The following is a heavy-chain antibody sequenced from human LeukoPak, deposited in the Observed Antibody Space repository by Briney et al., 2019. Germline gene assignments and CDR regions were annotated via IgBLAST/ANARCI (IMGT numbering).Heavy chain of an antibody. Sequence: GGSLRLSCAASGFTFSNYEMNWARRAPGKGLEWISYISGSGGIMFYADSVKGRFTISRDNAKNSVYLQMSSLKAEDTAVYYCAREYPDNGDGWGYWGQGTLVTVSS. CDR1: GFTFSNYE. D-gene: IGHD1-1*01. J-gene: IGHJ4*02. CDR3: AREYPDNGDGWGY. V-gene: IGHV3-48*03. CDR2: ISGSGGIM.